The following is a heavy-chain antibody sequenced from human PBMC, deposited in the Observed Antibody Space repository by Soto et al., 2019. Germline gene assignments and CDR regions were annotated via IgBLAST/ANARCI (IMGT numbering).Heavy chain of an antibody. J-gene: IGHJ6*03. V-gene: IGHV4-4*02. CDR2: IYHSGST. CDR1: SGSISSSNW. CDR3: ASTIAAVPDYYYYMDV. D-gene: IGHD6-13*01. Sequence: PSETLSLTCAVSSGSISSSNWWSWVRQPPGKGLEWIGEIYHSGSTNYNPSLKSRVTISVDKSKNQFSLKLGSVTAADTAVYYFASTIAAVPDYYYYMDVWGKGTTVTVPS.